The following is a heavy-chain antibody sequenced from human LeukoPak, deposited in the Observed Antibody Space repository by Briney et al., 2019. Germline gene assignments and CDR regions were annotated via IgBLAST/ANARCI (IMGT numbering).Heavy chain of an antibody. V-gene: IGHV1-18*01. CDR2: ISAYNGNT. Sequence: ASVKVSCKASGYTFTSYGISWVRQAPGQGLEWMGWISAYNGNTNYAQKLQGRVTMTTDTSTSTAYMELSSLRSEDTAVYYCARGRLGYCSSTSCYVTEYYYYYYMDVWGKGTTVTISS. CDR1: GYTFTSYG. J-gene: IGHJ6*03. CDR3: ARGRLGYCSSTSCYVTEYYYYYYMDV. D-gene: IGHD2-2*01.